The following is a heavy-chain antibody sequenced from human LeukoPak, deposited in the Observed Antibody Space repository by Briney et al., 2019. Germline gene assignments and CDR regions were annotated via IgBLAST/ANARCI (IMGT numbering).Heavy chain of an antibody. J-gene: IGHJ3*01. CDR3: AGGYAFDV. V-gene: IGHV6-1*01. Sequence: SQTLSLTCAVSGDIFSNNNYGWNWIRQSRSRGLEWLGRTYYRSQWHNDYSPTVISRITVDPDTSKNQFSLHLSSVTPDDTAVYYCAGGYAFDVWGQGTMVTVSS. CDR2: TYYRSQWHN. CDR1: GDIFSNNNYG.